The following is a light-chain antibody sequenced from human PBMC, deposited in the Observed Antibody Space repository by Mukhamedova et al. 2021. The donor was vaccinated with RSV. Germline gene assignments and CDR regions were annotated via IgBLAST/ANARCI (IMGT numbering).Light chain of an antibody. V-gene: IGKV1-39*01. Sequence: WYQRRVHGKAPNLLIFATSSLQSGVSSRFSGSGSETDFTLTISSLEPEDFAIYYCQQTYRAFTFGPGTRVDIK. CDR3: QQTYRAFT. CDR2: ATS. J-gene: IGKJ3*01.